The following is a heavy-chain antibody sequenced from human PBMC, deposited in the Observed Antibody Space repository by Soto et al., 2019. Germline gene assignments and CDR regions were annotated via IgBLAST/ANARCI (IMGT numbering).Heavy chain of an antibody. CDR1: GGSFSGYY. CDR3: ARERDHSGSYPTDY. D-gene: IGHD1-26*01. V-gene: IGHV4-34*01. Sequence: QVQLQQWGAGLLKPSETLSLTCAVYGGSFSGYYWSWIRQPPGKGLEWIGEINHSGSTNYNPSLKSRGTISVDTSKNQFSLKLSSVTAADTAVYYCARERDHSGSYPTDYWGQGTLVTVSS. CDR2: INHSGST. J-gene: IGHJ4*02.